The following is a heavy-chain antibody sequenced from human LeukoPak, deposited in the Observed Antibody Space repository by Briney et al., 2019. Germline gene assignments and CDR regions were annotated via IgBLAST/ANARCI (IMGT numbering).Heavy chain of an antibody. V-gene: IGHV3-64D*09. D-gene: IGHD3-10*01. Sequence: RGGSVRLSCSASGFTFSMSAMHWVRQGPGKGLQYVSAISSNGGSTYYADSVKGRFTISRDNSKNTLHLQMSSLRPEDTAVYYCVGVRWFGGSNWFDPWGQETVVPISS. J-gene: IGHJ5*02. CDR2: ISSNGGST. CDR1: GFTFSMSA. CDR3: VGVRWFGGSNWFDP.